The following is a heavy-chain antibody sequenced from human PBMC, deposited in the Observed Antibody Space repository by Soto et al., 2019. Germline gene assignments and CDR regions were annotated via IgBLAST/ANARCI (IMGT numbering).Heavy chain of an antibody. CDR3: ARFYYDSSGYLPSPYYYYYGMDV. D-gene: IGHD3-22*01. V-gene: IGHV3-7*04. Sequence: GGSLRLSCAASGFTFSSYWMSWVRQAPGKGLEWVANKKQDGSEKYYVDSVKGRFTISRDNAKNSLYLQMNSLRAEDTAVYYCARFYYDSSGYLPSPYYYYYGMDVWGQG. J-gene: IGHJ6*02. CDR1: GFTFSSYW. CDR2: KKQDGSEK.